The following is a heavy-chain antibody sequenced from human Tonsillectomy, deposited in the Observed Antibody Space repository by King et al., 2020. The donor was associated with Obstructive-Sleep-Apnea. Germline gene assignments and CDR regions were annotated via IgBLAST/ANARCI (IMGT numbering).Heavy chain of an antibody. D-gene: IGHD3-16*01. J-gene: IGHJ4*02. Sequence: QLQESGPGLVKPSETLSLTCTVSGYSISSDYYWGWIRQPPGKGLEWIATIYHSGSTDYNPSLKSRVTISVDTSKNQFSLRLRSVTAADTAVYYCARVGPSQTDYWGQGTLVTVSS. CDR2: IYHSGST. V-gene: IGHV4-38-2*02. CDR3: ARVGPSQTDY. CDR1: GYSISSDYY.